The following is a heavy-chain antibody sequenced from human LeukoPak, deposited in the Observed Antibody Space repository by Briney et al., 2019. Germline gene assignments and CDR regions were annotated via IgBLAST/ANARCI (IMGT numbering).Heavy chain of an antibody. CDR2: IYYSGST. D-gene: IGHD4-17*01. Sequence: SETLSLTCTVSGGSISSSSYYWGWIRQPPGKGLEWIGSIYYSGSTYYNPSLKSRVTISVDTSKNQFSLKLSSVTAADTAVYYCARHLRHYGDLYYFDYWGQGTLVTVSS. J-gene: IGHJ4*02. CDR1: GGSISSSSYY. CDR3: ARHLRHYGDLYYFDY. V-gene: IGHV4-39*01.